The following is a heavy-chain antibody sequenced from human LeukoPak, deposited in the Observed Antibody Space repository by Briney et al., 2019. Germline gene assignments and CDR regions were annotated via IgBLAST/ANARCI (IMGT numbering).Heavy chain of an antibody. V-gene: IGHV4-38-2*02. CDR2: IYHSGST. CDR1: GYSISSGYY. J-gene: IGHJ3*02. D-gene: IGHD1-26*01. CDR3: ARDQGGSYEIDAFDI. Sequence: SETLSLTCTVSGYSISSGYYWGWIRPPPGKGLEWIGSIYHSGSTYYNPSLKSRVTISVDTSKNQFSLKLSSVTAADTAVYYCARDQGGSYEIDAFDIWGQGTMVTVSS.